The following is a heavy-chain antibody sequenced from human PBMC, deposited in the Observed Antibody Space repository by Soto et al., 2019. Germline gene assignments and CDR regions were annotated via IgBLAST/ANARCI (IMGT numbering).Heavy chain of an antibody. J-gene: IGHJ4*02. CDR1: GGSVTSDEDY. D-gene: IGHD5-18*01. CDR2: ISNSGST. V-gene: IGHV4-30-4*01. CDR3: ATESGSTYGYFDY. Sequence: KPSEILSLTCTVSGGSVTSDEDYWSWIRQSPGKGLEWIGYISNSGSTGYNPSLKTRLSMSVDRSKNQFTLRLTSVTAADTAVYFCATESGSTYGYFDYWGQGTQVTVSS.